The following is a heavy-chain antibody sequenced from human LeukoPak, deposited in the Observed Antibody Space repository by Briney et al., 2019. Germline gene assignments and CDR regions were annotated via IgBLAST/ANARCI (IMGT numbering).Heavy chain of an antibody. CDR1: GYTFTGYY. Sequence: ASVKVSCTASGYTFTGYYMHWVRQAPGQGLEWMGWINPNSGGTNYAQKFQGRVTMTRDTSISTAYMELSRLRSDDTAVYYCARDFGFGVVREYFQHWGQGTLVTVSS. CDR3: ARDFGFGVVREYFQH. D-gene: IGHD3-3*01. V-gene: IGHV1-2*02. J-gene: IGHJ1*01. CDR2: INPNSGGT.